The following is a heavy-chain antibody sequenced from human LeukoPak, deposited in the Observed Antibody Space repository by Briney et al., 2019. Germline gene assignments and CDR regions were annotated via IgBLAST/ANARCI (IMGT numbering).Heavy chain of an antibody. CDR1: GNTFTGYY. CDR2: INPNSGGT. CDR3: ARDPTGRLRFSEWVYFDY. V-gene: IGHV1-2*02. D-gene: IGHD3-3*01. Sequence: ASAKLSCKASGNTFTGYYMHWVRQAPGQGLEWMRWINPNSGGTNYAQKFQGRVTMTRDTSISTAYMELSRLRSDDTDVYYCARDPTGRLRFSEWVYFDYSGQGNLVTVSS. J-gene: IGHJ4*02.